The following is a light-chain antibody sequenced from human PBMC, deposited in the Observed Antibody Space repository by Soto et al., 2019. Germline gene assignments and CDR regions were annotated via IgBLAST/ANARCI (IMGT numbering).Light chain of an antibody. V-gene: IGKV3-15*01. CDR2: SAS. CDR1: QSVRSN. CDR3: QQFYKWPQT. J-gene: IGKJ1*01. Sequence: EIVLTQSPATLSLSPGETATLSCRASQSVRSNLAWYQQKPGQAPRLLIYSASTRATAIPARFSGSGSGTEFTLTISSLQSEDFAVYYCQQFYKWPQTFGRGTKVDIK.